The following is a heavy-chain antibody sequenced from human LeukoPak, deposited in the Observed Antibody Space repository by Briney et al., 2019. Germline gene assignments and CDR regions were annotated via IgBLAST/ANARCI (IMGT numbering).Heavy chain of an antibody. J-gene: IGHJ4*02. CDR2: IKGKSEDGTT. D-gene: IGHD1-26*01. Sequence: GGSLRLSCAASGFTFSNAWMSWVRQAPGKGLEWVARIKGKSEDGTTDDDAPVKGRLTTTRDDSKNTLYLQMNSLKTEDTAVYYCTTDPKRGWELLPDDYWGQGTLVTVSS. CDR3: TTDPKRGWELLPDDY. V-gene: IGHV3-15*01. CDR1: GFTFSNAW.